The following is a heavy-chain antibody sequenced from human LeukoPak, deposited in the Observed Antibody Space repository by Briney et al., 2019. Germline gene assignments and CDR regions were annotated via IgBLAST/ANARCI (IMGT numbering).Heavy chain of an antibody. Sequence: GSLRLSCVVSGFTFSSHWMSWVRQAPGKGLEWVANIKEDGSEKYYVDSVKGRFTISRDNAKKSLYLQMDSLRAEDTAVYYCARNHGSDFWSGYWAVDSWGQGTLVTISS. CDR2: IKEDGSEK. V-gene: IGHV3-7*01. D-gene: IGHD3-3*01. CDR3: ARNHGSDFWSGYWAVDS. CDR1: GFTFSSHW. J-gene: IGHJ4*02.